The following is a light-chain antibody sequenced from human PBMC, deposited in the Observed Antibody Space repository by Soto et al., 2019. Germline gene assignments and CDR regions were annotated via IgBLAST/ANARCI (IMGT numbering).Light chain of an antibody. CDR2: TAS. J-gene: IGKJ1*01. CDR3: QQSYSMPRT. Sequence: DIEMTQSPSSLSASVGDRVTITCRASQGISFYLNWYQQKPGKAPKLLIYTASNVQSGVPSRISGSGSGTEFTLTITSLQPEDFATYYCQQSYSMPRTFGQGTKVDIK. CDR1: QGISFY. V-gene: IGKV1-39*01.